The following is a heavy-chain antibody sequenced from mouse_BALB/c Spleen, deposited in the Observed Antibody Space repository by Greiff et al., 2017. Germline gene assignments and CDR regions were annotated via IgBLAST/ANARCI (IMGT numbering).Heavy chain of an antibody. CDR1: GFTFSSYT. V-gene: IGHV5-12-2*01. D-gene: IGHD1-1*01. CDR3: ARPYYYGSSWYFDV. J-gene: IGHJ1*01. CDR2: ISNGGGST. Sequence: EVQRVESGGGLVQPGGSLKLSCAASGFTFSSYTMSWVRQTPEKRLEWVAYISNGGGSTYYPDTVKGRFTISRDNAKNTLYLQMSSLKSEDTAMYYCARPYYYGSSWYFDVWGAGTTVTVSS.